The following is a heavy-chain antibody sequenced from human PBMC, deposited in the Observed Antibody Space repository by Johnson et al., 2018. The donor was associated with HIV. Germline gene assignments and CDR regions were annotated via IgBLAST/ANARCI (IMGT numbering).Heavy chain of an antibody. CDR2: ISSSCSTI. D-gene: IGHD4-23*01. J-gene: IGHJ3*02. Sequence: VLLVESGGGLVQPGGSLRLSCAASGFSISSNYMSWIRQAPGKGLEWVSYISSSCSTIYYADSVKGRFTISRDNAKNSLYLQMNSLRAEDTAVYYCARVGRWSTVVTPYYAFDIWGQGTMVTVSS. CDR1: GFSISSNY. V-gene: IGHV3-48*03. CDR3: ARVGRWSTVVTPYYAFDI.